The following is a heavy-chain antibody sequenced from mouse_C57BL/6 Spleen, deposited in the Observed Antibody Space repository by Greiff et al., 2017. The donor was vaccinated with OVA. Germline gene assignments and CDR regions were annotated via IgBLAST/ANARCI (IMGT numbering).Heavy chain of an antibody. V-gene: IGHV1-69*01. D-gene: IGHD2-4*01. CDR2: IDPSDSYT. CDR1: GYTFTSYW. J-gene: IGHJ1*03. Sequence: VQLQQPGAELVMPGASVKLSCKASGYTFTSYWMHWVKQRPGQGLEWIGEIDPSDSYTNYNQKFKGKSTLTVDKSSSTAYMQLSSLTSEDSAVYYCARSRKGHDYDVLPSYWDFDVWGTGTTVTVSS. CDR3: ARSRKGHDYDVLPSYWDFDV.